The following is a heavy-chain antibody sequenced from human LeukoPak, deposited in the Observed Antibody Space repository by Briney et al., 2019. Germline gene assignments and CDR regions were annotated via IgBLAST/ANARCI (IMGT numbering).Heavy chain of an antibody. CDR1: GGSISSYY. CDR3: ARGAFSSSWYRGGLDY. V-gene: IGHV4-59*01. J-gene: IGHJ4*02. D-gene: IGHD6-13*01. Sequence: SETLSLTCTVSGGSISSYYWSWLRQPPGKGLEWIGYIYYSGSTNYNPSLKSRVTISVDTSKNQFSLKLSSVTAADTAVYYCARGAFSSSWYRGGLDYWGQGTLVTVSS. CDR2: IYYSGST.